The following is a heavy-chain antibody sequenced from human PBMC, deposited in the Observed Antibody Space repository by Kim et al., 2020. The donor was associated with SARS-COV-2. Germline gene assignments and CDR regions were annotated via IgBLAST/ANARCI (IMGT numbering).Heavy chain of an antibody. CDR2: IFGTA. Sequence: IFGTANYAQKFQCRVTITADESTSTAYMELSSLRSEDTAVYYCASLPHDYWGQGTLVTVSS. V-gene: IGHV1-69*01. CDR3: ASLPHDY. J-gene: IGHJ4*02.